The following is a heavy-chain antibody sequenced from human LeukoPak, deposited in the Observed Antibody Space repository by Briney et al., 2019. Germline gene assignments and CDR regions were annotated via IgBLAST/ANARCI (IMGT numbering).Heavy chain of an antibody. CDR1: GYTFTGYY. V-gene: IGHV1-2*02. CDR3: ARDLTSGYYGSLY. Sequence: ASVKVSCKASGYTFTGYYMHWVRQAPGQGLEWMGWINPNSGGTNYAQKFQGRVTMTRDTSISTAYMKLSRLRSDDTAVYYCARDLTSGYYGSLYWGQGTLVTVSS. J-gene: IGHJ4*02. D-gene: IGHD3-22*01. CDR2: INPNSGGT.